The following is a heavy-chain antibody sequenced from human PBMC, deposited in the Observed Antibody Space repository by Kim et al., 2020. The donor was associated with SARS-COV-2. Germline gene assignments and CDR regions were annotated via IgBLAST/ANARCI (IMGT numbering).Heavy chain of an antibody. CDR2: INHSGST. V-gene: IGHV4-34*01. CDR1: GGSFSGYY. D-gene: IGHD3-16*02. Sequence: SETLSLTCAVYGGSFSGYYWSWIRQPPGKGLEWIGEINHSGSTNYNPSLKSRVTISVDTSKNQFSLKLSSVTAADTAVYYCARERYDYVWGSYRYSQYYFDYWGQGTLVTVSS. J-gene: IGHJ4*02. CDR3: ARERYDYVWGSYRYSQYYFDY.